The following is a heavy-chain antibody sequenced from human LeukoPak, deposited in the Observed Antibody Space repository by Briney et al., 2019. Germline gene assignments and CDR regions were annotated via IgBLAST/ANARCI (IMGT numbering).Heavy chain of an antibody. CDR1: GGSISTSNSY. Sequence: SETLSLTCAVSGGSISTSNSYWGWIRRPPGKGLEWVGSIYYSGSTNYNPSLKSRVTISVDTSKNQFSLKLSSVTAADTAVYYCARSHKPQWLVLRGWFDPWGQGTLVTVSS. J-gene: IGHJ5*02. V-gene: IGHV4-39*07. CDR2: IYYSGST. D-gene: IGHD6-19*01. CDR3: ARSHKPQWLVLRGWFDP.